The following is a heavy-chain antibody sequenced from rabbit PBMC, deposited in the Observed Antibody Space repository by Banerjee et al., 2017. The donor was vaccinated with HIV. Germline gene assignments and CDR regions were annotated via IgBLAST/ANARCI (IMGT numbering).Heavy chain of an antibody. J-gene: IGHJ4*01. CDR1: GLDFSSSYW. Sequence: QSLEASGGDLVKPGASLTLTCKASGLDFSSSYWISWVRQAPGKGLESIALIGTASSTTYYASWAKGRFTVSKTSSTTLTLQMTSLTAADTATYFCARGEDLWGPGTLVTVS. CDR3: ARGEDL. V-gene: IGHV1S40*01. CDR2: IGTASSTT.